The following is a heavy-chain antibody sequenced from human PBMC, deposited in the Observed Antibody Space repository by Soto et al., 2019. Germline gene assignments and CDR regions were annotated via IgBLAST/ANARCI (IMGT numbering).Heavy chain of an antibody. D-gene: IGHD2-2*03. J-gene: IGHJ5*02. CDR1: GFTFSSYW. CDR3: ARVDIAVVPGGRGCCFDP. Sequence: PGGSLRLSCAASGFTFSSYWMSWVRQAPGKGLEWVANIKQDGSEKYYVDSVKGRFTISRDNAKNSLYLQMNSLRAEDTAVYYCARVDIAVVPGGRGCCFDPWGQGTLVTVSS. CDR2: IKQDGSEK. V-gene: IGHV3-7*03.